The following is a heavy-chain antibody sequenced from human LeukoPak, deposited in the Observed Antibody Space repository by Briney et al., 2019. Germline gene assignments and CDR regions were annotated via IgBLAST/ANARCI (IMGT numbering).Heavy chain of an antibody. CDR1: GGSISSSNW. J-gene: IGHJ4*02. Sequence: SGTLSLTCAVSGGSISSSNWWSWVRQPPGKGLEWIGEIYHSGSTNYNPSLKSRVTISVDKSKNQFSLKLSSVTAADTAVYYCAGLQVPAAMTFDYWGQGTLVTVSS. CDR2: IYHSGST. V-gene: IGHV4-4*02. D-gene: IGHD2-2*01. CDR3: AGLQVPAAMTFDY.